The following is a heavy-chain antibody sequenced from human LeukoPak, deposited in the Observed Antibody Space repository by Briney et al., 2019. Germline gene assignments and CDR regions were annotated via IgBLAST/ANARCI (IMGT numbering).Heavy chain of an antibody. CDR1: GFTFSSYV. J-gene: IGHJ3*02. D-gene: IGHD1-26*01. CDR3: ANSFRWEPDAFDI. Sequence: PGKSLRLSCAASGFTFSSYVLHWVRQAPGKGLEWVAVISYDGSDKYYADSVKGRFTISRDNAKNSLYLQMNSLRAEDMALYYCANSFRWEPDAFDIWGQGTMVTVSS. CDR2: ISYDGSDK. V-gene: IGHV3-30*04.